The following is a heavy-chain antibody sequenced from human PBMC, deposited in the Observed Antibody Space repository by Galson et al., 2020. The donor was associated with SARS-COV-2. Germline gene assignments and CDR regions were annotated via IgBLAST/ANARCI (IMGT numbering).Heavy chain of an antibody. V-gene: IGHV4-61*02. J-gene: IGHJ4*02. D-gene: IGHD5-18*01. CDR3: ARGYSYGLTRYFDY. CDR1: GGSISSGSYY. Sequence: SETLSLTCTVSGGSISSGSYYWSWIRQPAGKGLEWIGRIYTSGSTNYNPSLKSRVTISVDTSKNQFSLKLSSVTAADTAVYYCARGYSYGLTRYFDYWGQGTLVTVSS. CDR2: IYTSGST.